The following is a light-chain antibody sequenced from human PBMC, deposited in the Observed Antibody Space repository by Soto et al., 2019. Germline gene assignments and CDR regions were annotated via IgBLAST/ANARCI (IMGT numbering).Light chain of an antibody. Sequence: EIVMTQSPATLSVSPGERATLSCRASQSVSTYLAWYQQKPGQAPRLLIYSASTRATGIPARFSGGGAGTEFTLTISSLQSEDFAVYICQQYNDWPPWWTFGQGTKVEIK. CDR2: SAS. V-gene: IGKV3-15*01. J-gene: IGKJ1*01. CDR3: QQYNDWPPWWT. CDR1: QSVSTY.